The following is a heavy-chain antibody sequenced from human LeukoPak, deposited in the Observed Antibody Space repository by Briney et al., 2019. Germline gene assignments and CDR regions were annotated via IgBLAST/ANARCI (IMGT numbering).Heavy chain of an antibody. V-gene: IGHV1-2*02. CDR1: GYTFTGYP. Sequence: ASVNVSCKASGYTFTGYPMHWVRQAPGQGLEWMGWINPNSGGTNYAQKFQGRVTMTRDTSIRTVYMELSSLRSDDTAVYYCARDNDVGGGAFYGMDVWGQGTTVTVSS. CDR2: INPNSGGT. D-gene: IGHD3-3*01. CDR3: ARDNDVGGGAFYGMDV. J-gene: IGHJ6*02.